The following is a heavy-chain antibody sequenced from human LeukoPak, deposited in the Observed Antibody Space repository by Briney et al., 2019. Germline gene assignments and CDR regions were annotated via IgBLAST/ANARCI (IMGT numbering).Heavy chain of an antibody. CDR1: GFDFNIYA. V-gene: IGHV3-23*01. CDR2: TSANGVKT. D-gene: IGHD3-10*01. Sequence: PGGSLRLSCAASGFDFNIYAMSWVRQAPGEGLEWVSATSANGVKTFYADSVKGRFTISRDNSKNTLYLQMNGLGVEDTAIYYCAKDRGYAFDYWGQGSLVTVSS. CDR3: AKDRGYAFDY. J-gene: IGHJ4*02.